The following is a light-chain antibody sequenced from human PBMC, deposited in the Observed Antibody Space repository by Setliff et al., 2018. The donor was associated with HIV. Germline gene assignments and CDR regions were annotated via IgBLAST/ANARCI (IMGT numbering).Light chain of an antibody. V-gene: IGLV1-40*01. Sequence: QSVLTQSPSVSGAPGQTVTVSCAGASSNIGAGFDVHWYQQLPGTAPKLLIFGHNNRPSGVPDRFSGSKSGTSAFLAITRLQAEDEADYFCQSYDSGLRAVVFGGGTKVTV. J-gene: IGLJ2*01. CDR2: GHN. CDR1: SSNIGAGFD. CDR3: QSYDSGLRAVV.